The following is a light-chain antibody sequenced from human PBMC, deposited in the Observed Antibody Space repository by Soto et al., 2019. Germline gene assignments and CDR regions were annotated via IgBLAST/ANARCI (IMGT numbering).Light chain of an antibody. V-gene: IGLV2-14*01. Sequence: QSALTQPASVSGSPGQSITISCTGTSSDIGGYNYVSWYRQHPGKAPKLMIYEVINRPSGVSNRFSGSKSGNTASLTISGLQAEDEADYYCSSYTSSSTTPYVVGTGTKLTVL. CDR3: SSYTSSSTTPYV. J-gene: IGLJ1*01. CDR1: SSDIGGYNY. CDR2: EVI.